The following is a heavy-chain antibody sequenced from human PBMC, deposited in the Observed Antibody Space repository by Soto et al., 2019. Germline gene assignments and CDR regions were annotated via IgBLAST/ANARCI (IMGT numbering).Heavy chain of an antibody. CDR3: AAGEASSRSLAPYYLDF. Sequence: SETLSLTCTVSGGSMRNYFWTWIRQPPGKGLEWIGYIHYSGTTSFFPSYNPSLRSRVTISEDTSKNQFSLKLLSVTTADTAVYFCAAGEASSRSLAPYYLDFWGQGTLVTVSS. V-gene: IGHV4-59*01. D-gene: IGHD6-13*01. CDR1: GGSMRNYF. J-gene: IGHJ4*02. CDR2: IHYSGTT.